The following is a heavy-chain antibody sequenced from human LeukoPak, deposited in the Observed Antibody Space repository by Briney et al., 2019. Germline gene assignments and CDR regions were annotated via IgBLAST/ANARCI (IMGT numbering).Heavy chain of an antibody. V-gene: IGHV4-34*01. CDR1: GGSFSGYY. CDR2: INHSGST. J-gene: IGHJ6*02. D-gene: IGHD3-3*01. CDR3: ARGSDFWSGYRPYYYGMDV. Sequence: SETLSLTCAVYGGSFSGYYWSWIRQPPGKGLEWIGEINHSGSTNYNPSLKSRVTISVDTSKNQFSLKLSSVTAADTAVYYCARGSDFWSGYRPYYYGMDVWGQGTTVTVSS.